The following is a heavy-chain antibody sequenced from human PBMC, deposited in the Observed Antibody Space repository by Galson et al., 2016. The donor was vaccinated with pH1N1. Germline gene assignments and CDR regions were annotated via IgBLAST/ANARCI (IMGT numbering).Heavy chain of an antibody. CDR1: GFTFSNYW. CDR3: VRAVGAVEAF. D-gene: IGHD4/OR15-4a*01. V-gene: IGHV3-7*01. Sequence: SLRLSCAGSGFTFSNYWMHWVRQAPGKGLEWVANIKHDGSQKYSVDSVKGRFTISRDNAKNSLYLQMNSLRAEDTAVYYCVRAVGAVEAFWGQGTLVTVSS. J-gene: IGHJ4*02. CDR2: IKHDGSQK.